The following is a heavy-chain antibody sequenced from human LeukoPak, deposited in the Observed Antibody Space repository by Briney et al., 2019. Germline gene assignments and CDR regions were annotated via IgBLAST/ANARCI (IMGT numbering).Heavy chain of an antibody. V-gene: IGHV3-7*03. CDR2: IKQDGSEE. Sequence: GGSLRLSCVASGFTISSYWMHWVRQAPGKGLEGVANIKQDGSEEYYVDSVKGRFTISRDNAKNSLYLQMNSLRAEDTAVYYCARRYFDYWGQGILVTVSS. J-gene: IGHJ4*02. CDR3: ARRYFDY. CDR1: GFTISSYW.